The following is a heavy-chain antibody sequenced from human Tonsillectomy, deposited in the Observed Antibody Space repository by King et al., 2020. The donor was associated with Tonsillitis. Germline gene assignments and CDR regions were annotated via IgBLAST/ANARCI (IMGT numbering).Heavy chain of an antibody. J-gene: IGHJ5*02. D-gene: IGHD6-13*01. CDR3: AQSTTSSWLLNGFDP. Sequence: FTLKESGPTLVKPTQTLTLTCTFSGFSLSTSGVGVGWIRQPPGKALEWLALIYWNDDKRYSPSLKSRLTITQDTSKNQVVLTMTNVEPVDTATYYCAQSTTSSWLLNGFDPWGQGTLVTVSS. CDR1: GFSLSTSGVG. CDR2: IYWNDDK. V-gene: IGHV2-5*01.